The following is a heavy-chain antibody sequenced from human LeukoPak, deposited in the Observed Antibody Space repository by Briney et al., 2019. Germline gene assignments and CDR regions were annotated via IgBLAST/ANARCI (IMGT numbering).Heavy chain of an antibody. CDR1: GYTFTGYY. D-gene: IGHD3-9*01. J-gene: IGHJ4*02. V-gene: IGHV1-2*02. CDR3: ARSPDILTGEKFDY. Sequence: ASVKVSCKASGYTFTGYYIHWVRQAPGQGLEWMGWMNPKSGGTNYAQRFEARVTMNRDTSISTAYMELSRLRFDDTAVYYCARSPDILTGEKFDYWGQGTLVTVSS. CDR2: MNPKSGGT.